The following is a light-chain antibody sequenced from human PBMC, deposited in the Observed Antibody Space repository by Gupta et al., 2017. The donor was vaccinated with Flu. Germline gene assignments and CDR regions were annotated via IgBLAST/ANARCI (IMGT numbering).Light chain of an antibody. CDR1: QNINRW. CDR2: KAA. V-gene: IGKV1-5*03. Sequence: GDRVTLTCRASQNINRWLAWYQQKPGKAPKLLIYKAASLESGVPSRFSGSGSETEFTLTITGLQPDDFASYYCQQYKTYPHTFGQGTKLEIK. CDR3: QQYKTYPHT. J-gene: IGKJ2*01.